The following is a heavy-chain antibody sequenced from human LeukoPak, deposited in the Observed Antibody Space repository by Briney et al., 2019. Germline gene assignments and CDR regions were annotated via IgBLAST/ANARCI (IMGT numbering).Heavy chain of an antibody. CDR3: AKRSGSLHYYEY. V-gene: IGHV3-23*01. Sequence: GGSLRLSCAASGFTFGSQVMRWVRQGPGKGLEWVSTISAGGATFYADSVRCLFTISRNNSTNTLYLQMNSLRAEDTAVYYCAKRSGSLHYYEYWGQGTLVTVSS. D-gene: IGHD1-26*01. CDR2: ISAGGAT. J-gene: IGHJ4*02. CDR1: GFTFGSQV.